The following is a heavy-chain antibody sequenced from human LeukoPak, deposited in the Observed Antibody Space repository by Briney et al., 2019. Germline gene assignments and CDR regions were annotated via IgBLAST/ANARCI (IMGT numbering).Heavy chain of an antibody. CDR2: INHSGST. Sequence: PSETLSLTCAVYGGSFSGYYWSWIRQPPGKGLEWIGEINHSGSTNYNPSLKSRVTISVDTSKNQFSLKLSSVTAADTAVYYCAMVGDYYDSSGHEFDYWGQGTLVTVSS. CDR1: GGSFSGYY. CDR3: AMVGDYYDSSGHEFDY. V-gene: IGHV4-34*01. J-gene: IGHJ4*02. D-gene: IGHD3-22*01.